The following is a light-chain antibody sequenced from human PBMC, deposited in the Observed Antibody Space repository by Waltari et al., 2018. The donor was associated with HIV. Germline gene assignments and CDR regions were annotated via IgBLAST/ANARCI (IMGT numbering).Light chain of an antibody. J-gene: IGLJ2*01. CDR3: SSYASTSTPVL. CDR1: SSDIGSFNR. Sequence: QSALTQPASVSGSPGQSITISCTGTSSDIGSFNRVSWYQQHPGKVPKLIIYEVSNRPSGISDRCSGSKSGNTASLTISGLQADDEALFYCSSYASTSTPVLFGGGTQLTVL. CDR2: EVS. V-gene: IGLV2-14*02.